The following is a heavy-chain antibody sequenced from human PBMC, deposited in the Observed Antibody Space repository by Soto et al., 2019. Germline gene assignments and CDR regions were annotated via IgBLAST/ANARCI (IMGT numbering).Heavy chain of an antibody. J-gene: IGHJ5*02. CDR1: GDSVSSNSAA. CDR3: ARSLHLPPDPPNNWFDP. D-gene: IGHD4-4*01. Sequence: PSQTLSLTCAISGDSVSSNSAAWNWIRQSPSRGLEWLGRTYYRSKWYNDYAVSVKSRITINPDTSKNQFSLQLNSVTPEDTAVYYCARSLHLPPDPPNNWFDPWGQGTLVTVSS. V-gene: IGHV6-1*01. CDR2: TYYRSKWYN.